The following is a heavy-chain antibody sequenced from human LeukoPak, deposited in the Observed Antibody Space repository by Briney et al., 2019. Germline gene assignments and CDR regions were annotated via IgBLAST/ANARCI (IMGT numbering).Heavy chain of an antibody. CDR1: GFTVSSNY. CDR2: IYSGGST. CDR3: ARAGGDSSGYYYQQPYFDY. Sequence: GGSLRLSCAASGFTVSSNYMSWVRQAPGKGLEWVSVIYSGGSTYYADSVKGRFTISRDNSKNTLYLQMNSLRAEDTAVYYCARAGGDSSGYYYQQPYFDYWGPGTLVTVSS. J-gene: IGHJ4*02. D-gene: IGHD3-22*01. V-gene: IGHV3-66*01.